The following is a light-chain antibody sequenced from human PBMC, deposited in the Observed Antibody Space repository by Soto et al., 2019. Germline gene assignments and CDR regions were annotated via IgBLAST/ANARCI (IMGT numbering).Light chain of an antibody. Sequence: DIQMTQSPSSLSASVGDRVTITCRASQGIITYLAWYQQKPAKVPKLLIYAASTLQSGVPSRFSGSGSGTDFTLTISSLQPEDGATYYCQNSNSAPYTFGQGTKLEIK. CDR2: AAS. V-gene: IGKV1-27*01. CDR1: QGIITY. CDR3: QNSNSAPYT. J-gene: IGKJ2*01.